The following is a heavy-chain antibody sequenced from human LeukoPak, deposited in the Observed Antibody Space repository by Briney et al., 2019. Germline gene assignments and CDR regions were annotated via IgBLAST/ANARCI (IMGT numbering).Heavy chain of an antibody. D-gene: IGHD2-21*01. CDR1: GFTFSGYW. CDR2: INSDGSST. CDR3: ARGPYSAVLDY. J-gene: IGHJ4*02. Sequence: GGSLRLSCAASGFTFSGYWMHGVRQAPGKGLVWVSRINSDGSSTTYADSVKGRFTISRDNAKNTLYLQMNSLRAEDTAVYYCARGPYSAVLDYWGLGTQVTVSS. V-gene: IGHV3-74*01.